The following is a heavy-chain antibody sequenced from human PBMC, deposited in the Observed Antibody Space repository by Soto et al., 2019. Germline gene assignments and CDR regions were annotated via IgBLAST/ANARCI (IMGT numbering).Heavy chain of an antibody. D-gene: IGHD3-22*01. V-gene: IGHV3-48*02. Sequence: AGGSLRLSCAASGFTFSSYDMNWVRQAPGKGLEWISYISSSSNTIYYADSVKGRFTISRDNAENSLYLQMNSLRDEDTAVYYCARPSGYYDPSGYYGAFYYYGMDVWGQGTTVTVSS. CDR2: ISSSSNTI. J-gene: IGHJ6*02. CDR3: ARPSGYYDPSGYYGAFYYYGMDV. CDR1: GFTFSSYD.